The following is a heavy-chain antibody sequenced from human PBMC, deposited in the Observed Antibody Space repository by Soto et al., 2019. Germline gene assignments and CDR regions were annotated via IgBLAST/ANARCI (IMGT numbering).Heavy chain of an antibody. CDR3: ARVRPPPSSTVATYYFDY. J-gene: IGHJ4*02. V-gene: IGHV4-31*03. D-gene: IGHD4-17*01. CDR2: IYYSGTT. CDR1: GASVNYGGYY. Sequence: PSETLSLTCTVSGASVNYGGYYWGWVGQRPGRGLEWIAYIYYSGTTSFNPSLRSRLSISVDTSKNQFSLKLSSVTAADTAVYFCARVRPPPSSTVATYYFDYWGQGTLVTVSS.